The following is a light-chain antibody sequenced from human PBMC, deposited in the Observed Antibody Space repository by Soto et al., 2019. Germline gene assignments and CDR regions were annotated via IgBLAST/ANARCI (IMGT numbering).Light chain of an antibody. Sequence: EIVLTQSPATLSLSPGERATLSCRASQSVSSYLAWYQQKPGQAPRLLIYDASNRATGIPARFSGSGSGTDFTLTITSLEPEDFAFYYCQHRSNWLAFGGGTTVEIK. J-gene: IGKJ4*01. CDR3: QHRSNWLA. CDR2: DAS. V-gene: IGKV3-11*01. CDR1: QSVSSY.